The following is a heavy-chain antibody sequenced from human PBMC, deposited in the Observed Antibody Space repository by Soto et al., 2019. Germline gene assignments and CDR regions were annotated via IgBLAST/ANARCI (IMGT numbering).Heavy chain of an antibody. CDR1: GFTFSSYG. Sequence: QVQLVESGGGVVQPGRSLRLSCAASGFTFSSYGMHWVRQAPGKGLEWVAVIWYDGSNKYYADSVKGRFTISRDNSKNTLYLQMNSLRAEDTAVYYCARDRGHMYDYVWGSPLDYWGQGTLVTVSS. CDR2: IWYDGSNK. CDR3: ARDRGHMYDYVWGSPLDY. V-gene: IGHV3-33*01. D-gene: IGHD3-16*01. J-gene: IGHJ4*02.